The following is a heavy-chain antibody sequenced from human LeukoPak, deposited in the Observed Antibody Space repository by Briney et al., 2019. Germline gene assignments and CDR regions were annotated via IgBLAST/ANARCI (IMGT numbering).Heavy chain of an antibody. Sequence: GGSLRLSCAASGFTFSSYAMSWVRQAPGKGLEWVPAISGSGGSTYYADSVKGRFTISRDNSKNTLYLQMNSLRAEDTAVYYCATPEGGIAARPIDYWGQGTLVTVSS. CDR1: GFTFSSYA. V-gene: IGHV3-23*01. D-gene: IGHD6-6*01. CDR3: ATPEGGIAARPIDY. J-gene: IGHJ4*02. CDR2: ISGSGGST.